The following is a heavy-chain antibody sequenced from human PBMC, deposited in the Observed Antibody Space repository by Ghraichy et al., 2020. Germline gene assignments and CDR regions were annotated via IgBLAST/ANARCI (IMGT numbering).Heavy chain of an antibody. Sequence: ETLSLTCAVYGGSFSGYYWSWIRQPPGKGLEWIGEINHSGSTNYNPSLKSRVTISVDTSKNQFSLKLSSVTAADTAVYYCARGGEQWLVRSEYFQHWGQGTLVTVSS. J-gene: IGHJ1*01. V-gene: IGHV4-34*01. D-gene: IGHD6-19*01. CDR1: GGSFSGYY. CDR2: INHSGST. CDR3: ARGGEQWLVRSEYFQH.